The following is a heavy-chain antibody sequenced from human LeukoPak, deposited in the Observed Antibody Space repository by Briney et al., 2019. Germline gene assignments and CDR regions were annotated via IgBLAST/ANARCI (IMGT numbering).Heavy chain of an antibody. CDR1: GYTFTNYA. CDR3: ARVGQPMIVFYYFDY. Sequence: GASVKVSCKASGYTFTNYAMHWVRQAPGQRLEWMGWINAGNGNTKYSQKFQGRVTITRDTSASTAYMELSSLRSEDTAVYYCARVGQPMIVFYYFDYWGQGTLVTVSS. D-gene: IGHD3-22*01. CDR2: INAGNGNT. V-gene: IGHV1-3*01. J-gene: IGHJ4*02.